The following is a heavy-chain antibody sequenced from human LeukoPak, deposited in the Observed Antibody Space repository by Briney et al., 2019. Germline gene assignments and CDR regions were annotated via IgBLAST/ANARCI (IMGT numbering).Heavy chain of an antibody. V-gene: IGHV4-59*01. Sequence: KTSETLSLTCTVSGGSISSYYWSWLRQPPGKGLELIGNIYYSGSTNYNPSLKSRVTISVDTSKNQFSLKLSSVTAADTAVYYCARLRSGNFDSWGQGTLVTVSS. J-gene: IGHJ4*02. D-gene: IGHD1-26*01. CDR1: GGSISSYY. CDR3: ARLRSGNFDS. CDR2: IYYSGST.